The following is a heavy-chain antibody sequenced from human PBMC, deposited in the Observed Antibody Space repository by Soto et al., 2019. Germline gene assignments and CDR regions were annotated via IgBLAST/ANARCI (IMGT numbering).Heavy chain of an antibody. CDR3: ARGLYCGGDCYSESDYYYGMDV. J-gene: IGHJ6*02. Sequence: QVQLVQSGAEVKKPGSSVKVSCKASGGTFSSYAISWVRQAPGQGLEWMGGIIPIFGTANYAQKFQGRVTITADESTSTAYMERSSLRSEDTAVYYCARGLYCGGDCYSESDYYYGMDVWGQGTTVTVSS. D-gene: IGHD2-21*02. V-gene: IGHV1-69*12. CDR2: IIPIFGTA. CDR1: GGTFSSYA.